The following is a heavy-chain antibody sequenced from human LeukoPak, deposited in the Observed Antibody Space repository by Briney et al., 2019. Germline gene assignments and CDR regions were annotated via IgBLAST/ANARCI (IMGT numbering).Heavy chain of an antibody. CDR1: RFPFSVYE. J-gene: IGHJ4*02. Sequence: VALRLSCAVSRFPFSVYEMNWVRQAPGKGLEWVSNIASSGTTKYYADSVKGRFSISRDNAKSSLYLQMNSLRVEDTAVYYCTLLAVASDFDYWGQGALVTVSS. CDR3: TLLAVASDFDY. CDR2: IASSGTTK. D-gene: IGHD6-19*01. V-gene: IGHV3-48*03.